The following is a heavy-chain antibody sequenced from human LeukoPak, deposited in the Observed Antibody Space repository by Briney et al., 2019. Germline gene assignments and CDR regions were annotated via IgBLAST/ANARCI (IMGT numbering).Heavy chain of an antibody. CDR2: ISGGGKGT. CDR3: AKVKNPDYDILTGYDF. J-gene: IGHJ4*02. CDR1: GFTFDYYA. D-gene: IGHD3-9*01. Sequence: GGSLRLSCAASGFTFDYYAMNWVRQAPGRGMEWVSTISGGGKGTYYGDSVKGRFTISRDNSKNTLHLQMNSLRVEDTAVYFCAKVKNPDYDILTGYDFWGQGTQVTVSS. V-gene: IGHV3-23*01.